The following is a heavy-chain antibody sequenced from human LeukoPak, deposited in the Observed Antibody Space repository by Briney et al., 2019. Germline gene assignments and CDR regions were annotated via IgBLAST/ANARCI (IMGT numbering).Heavy chain of an antibody. CDR2: ISWNSGSI. Sequence: GGSLRLSCAASGLTFDDYAMHWVRQAPGKGLEWVSGISWNSGSIGYADSVKGRFTISRDNAKNSLYLQMNSLRAEDTALYYCANEGVVVPAAIPSHYYYGMDVWGQGTTVTVSS. CDR1: GLTFDDYA. J-gene: IGHJ6*02. V-gene: IGHV3-9*01. CDR3: ANEGVVVPAAIPSHYYYGMDV. D-gene: IGHD2-2*02.